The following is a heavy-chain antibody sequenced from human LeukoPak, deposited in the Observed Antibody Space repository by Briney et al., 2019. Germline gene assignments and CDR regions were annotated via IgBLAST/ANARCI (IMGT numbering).Heavy chain of an antibody. V-gene: IGHV4-39*07. CDR1: GGSISSSSYY. CDR3: ARRPYYYGARD. Sequence: TSETLSLTCTVSGGSISSSSYYWGWIGQPPGKGLEWIGSIYYSGSTYYNPSLKSRVTISVDTSKNQFSLKLSSVTAADTAVYYCARRPYYYGARDWGQGTMVTVSS. CDR2: IYYSGST. J-gene: IGHJ3*01. D-gene: IGHD3-10*01.